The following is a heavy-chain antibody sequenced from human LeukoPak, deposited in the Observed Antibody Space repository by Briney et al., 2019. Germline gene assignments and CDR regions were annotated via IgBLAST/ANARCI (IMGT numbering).Heavy chain of an antibody. J-gene: IGHJ2*01. Sequence: PGGSLRLSCAASGFTFSNSWMHWVRQAPGKRLVWVSRTNTDGTSTNYADSVKSRFTISRDNAKNTLYLQMHTLRAEDTAVYYCARTYNNWYFDLWGRGTLVTVSS. CDR1: GFTFSNSW. V-gene: IGHV3-74*01. CDR3: ARTYNNWYFDL. D-gene: IGHD3-10*01. CDR2: TNTDGTST.